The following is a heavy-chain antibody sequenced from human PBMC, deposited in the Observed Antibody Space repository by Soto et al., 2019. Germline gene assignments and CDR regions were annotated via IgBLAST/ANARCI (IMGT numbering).Heavy chain of an antibody. CDR2: IIPIFGTA. CDR3: AGGGSGYVWFNEF. J-gene: IGHJ4*02. Sequence: QEQLVQSGAEVKKPGSSVKVSCKASGGIFSSYAISWVRQAPGQGLEWMGGIIPIFGTANYAQKFQGRVTITADESTSTAYMDLSSLKSEDTAIYYCAGGGSGYVWFNEFWGQGTLVTVSS. D-gene: IGHD3-22*01. CDR1: GGIFSSYA. V-gene: IGHV1-69*01.